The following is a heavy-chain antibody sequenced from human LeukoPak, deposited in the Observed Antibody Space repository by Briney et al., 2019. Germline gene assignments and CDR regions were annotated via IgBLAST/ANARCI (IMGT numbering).Heavy chain of an antibody. CDR2: ISYDGSNK. Sequence: GRSLSLSCAASGFTFSTYAMHWVRQVPGKGLDWVAIISYDGSNKYYADSVKGRFTISRDNSKNTLYLQMNSLRAEDTAVYYCARDLHVSSGFDYWGQGTLVTVSS. D-gene: IGHD6-19*01. CDR1: GFTFSTYA. J-gene: IGHJ4*02. CDR3: ARDLHVSSGFDY. V-gene: IGHV3-30*04.